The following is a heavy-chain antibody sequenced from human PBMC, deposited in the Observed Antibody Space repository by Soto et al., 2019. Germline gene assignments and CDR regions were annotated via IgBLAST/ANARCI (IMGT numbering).Heavy chain of an antibody. J-gene: IGHJ5*02. CDR1: GCSFSALS. CDR2: INHSGST. V-gene: IGHV4-34*01. CDR3: AREWRGSGRINWFDP. Sequence: SDTLSLTFPLSGCSFSALSWSWIRQPPGKGLEWIGEINHSGSTNYNPSLKSRVTISVDTSKNQFSLKLSSVTAADTAVYYCAREWRGSGRINWFDPWGQG. D-gene: IGHD3-10*01.